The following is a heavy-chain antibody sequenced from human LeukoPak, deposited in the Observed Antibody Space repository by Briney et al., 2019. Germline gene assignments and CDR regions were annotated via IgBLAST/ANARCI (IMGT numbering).Heavy chain of an antibody. CDR1: GGTFSSYA. Sequence: SVKVSCKASGGTFSSYAISWVRQAPGQGLVWMGGIIPIFGTANYAQKFQGRVTITTDESTSTAYMELSSLRSEDTAAYYCALGSGYDRHFDYWGQGTLVTVSS. CDR2: IIPIFGTA. J-gene: IGHJ4*02. D-gene: IGHD5-12*01. CDR3: ALGSGYDRHFDY. V-gene: IGHV1-69*05.